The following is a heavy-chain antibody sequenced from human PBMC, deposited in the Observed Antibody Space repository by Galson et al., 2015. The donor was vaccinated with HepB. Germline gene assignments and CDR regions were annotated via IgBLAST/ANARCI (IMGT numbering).Heavy chain of an antibody. D-gene: IGHD6-13*01. J-gene: IGHJ4*02. CDR1: GFTVSSNY. CDR2: IYSGGST. Sequence: SLRLSCAASGFTVSSNYMSWVRQAPGKGLEWVSVIYSGGSTYYADSVKGRFTISRDNSKNRLYLQMNSLRAEDTAVYYCARSSSSWYLYFHYWGQGTLVTVSS. V-gene: IGHV3-66*01. CDR3: ARSSSSWYLYFHY.